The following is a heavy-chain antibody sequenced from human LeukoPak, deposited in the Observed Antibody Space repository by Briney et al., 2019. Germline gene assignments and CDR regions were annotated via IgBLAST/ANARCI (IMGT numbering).Heavy chain of an antibody. D-gene: IGHD1-7*01. CDR3: ARNAGGYQLLNSFDY. Sequence: GGSLRLSCAASGFTFSSSSMNWVRQAPGKGLEWVSSISSGSSYIYYADPLKGRFTVSRDNAKNSLYLQMNSLRAEDTAGYYCARNAGGYQLLNSFDYWGQGTLVTVSS. CDR1: GFTFSSSS. CDR2: ISSGSSYI. J-gene: IGHJ4*02. V-gene: IGHV3-21*01.